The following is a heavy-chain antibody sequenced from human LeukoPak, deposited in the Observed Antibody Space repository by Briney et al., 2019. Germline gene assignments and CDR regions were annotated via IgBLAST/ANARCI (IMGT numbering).Heavy chain of an antibody. D-gene: IGHD3-16*01. J-gene: IGHJ4*02. V-gene: IGHV3-48*02. CDR3: VRDVGAVRGEVYFDY. Sequence: GGSLRLSCAASGLTFSSYSMNWVRQAPGKGLEWVAYISSFSGTIYYADSVKGRFTISRDNAKNSLYLQMNSLRDEDTAVYYCVRDVGAVRGEVYFDYWGQGTLVTVSS. CDR2: ISSFSGTI. CDR1: GLTFSSYS.